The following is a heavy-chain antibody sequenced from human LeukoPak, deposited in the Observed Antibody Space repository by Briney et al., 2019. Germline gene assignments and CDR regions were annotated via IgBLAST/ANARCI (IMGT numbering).Heavy chain of an antibody. CDR1: GFTFSSYT. V-gene: IGHV3-21*01. Sequence: GGSLRLSCAASGFTFSSYTMNWVRQAPGKGLEWLSSISGSSRYTYYADSVKGRFTISRDNAKNSLYLQINSLRAEDTAVYYCARATGYFDWLFPFDYWGQGTLVPVSS. J-gene: IGHJ4*02. CDR3: ARATGYFDWLFPFDY. CDR2: ISGSSRYT. D-gene: IGHD3-9*01.